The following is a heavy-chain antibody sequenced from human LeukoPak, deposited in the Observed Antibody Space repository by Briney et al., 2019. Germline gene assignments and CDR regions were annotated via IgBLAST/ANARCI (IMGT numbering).Heavy chain of an antibody. CDR1: GFTFSSYA. Sequence: GGSLRLSCAASGFTFSSYAMSWVRQAPGKGLEWVSAISGSGGSTYYADSVKGRFTISRDNSKNTLYLQMNSLRAEDTAVYYCAKDRSRAAAGEGNFDYWGQGTLVTVSS. J-gene: IGHJ4*02. V-gene: IGHV3-23*01. CDR2: ISGSGGST. D-gene: IGHD6-13*01. CDR3: AKDRSRAAAGEGNFDY.